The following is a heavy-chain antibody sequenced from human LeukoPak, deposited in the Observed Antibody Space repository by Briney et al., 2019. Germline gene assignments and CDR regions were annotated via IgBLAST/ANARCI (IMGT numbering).Heavy chain of an antibody. D-gene: IGHD7-27*01. CDR3: ARENWDFDF. CDR2: IRFNGN. J-gene: IGHJ4*02. Sequence: GGSLRLSCAASGFTFSNYAIHWVRQAPGKGLEWVASIRFNGNFYADYVKGRFTISRDNSKSTVSLHMDTLRTEDTPIYYCARENWDFDFWVQGTLVTVSS. V-gene: IGHV3-30*02. CDR1: GFTFSNYA.